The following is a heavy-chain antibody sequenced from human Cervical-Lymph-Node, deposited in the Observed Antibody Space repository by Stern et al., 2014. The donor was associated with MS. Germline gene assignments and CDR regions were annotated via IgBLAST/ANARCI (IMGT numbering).Heavy chain of an antibody. Sequence: MQLVQSGGGLVKPGGSLRLSCAASGLTFNAFTIHWVRQAPGEGLEWVSSIGSSSGFIYYADSVKGRFTISRDNAENALFLQMNSLRAEDTAVYYCARNRLPKIVGTTSWDYWGQGTLVTVSS. V-gene: IGHV3-21*01. D-gene: IGHD1-26*01. CDR1: GLTFNAFT. CDR3: ARNRLPKIVGTTSWDY. J-gene: IGHJ4*02. CDR2: IGSSSGFI.